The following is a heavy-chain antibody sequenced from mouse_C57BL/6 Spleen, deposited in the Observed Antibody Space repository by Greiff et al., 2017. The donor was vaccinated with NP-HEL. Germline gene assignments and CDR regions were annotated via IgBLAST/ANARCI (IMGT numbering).Heavy chain of an antibody. J-gene: IGHJ4*01. Sequence: EVKLQESGPGLVKPSQSLSLTCSVTGYSITSGYYWNWIRQFPGNKLEWMGYISYDGSNNYNPSLKNRISITRDTSKNQFFLKLNSVTTEDTATYYCARVSVGYAMDYWGQGTSVTVSS. CDR2: ISYDGSN. CDR1: GYSITSGYY. D-gene: IGHD1-1*01. V-gene: IGHV3-6*01. CDR3: ARVSVGYAMDY.